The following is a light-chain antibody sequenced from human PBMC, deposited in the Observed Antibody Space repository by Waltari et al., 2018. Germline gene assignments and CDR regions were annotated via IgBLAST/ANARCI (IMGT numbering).Light chain of an antibody. CDR1: NSDVGRYDF. Sequence: SALPQPASVSGSPGQAITTPCTGNNSDVGRYDFLSWYQHPPHKAPKLMIYEVSNRPSGVSNRFSGSKSGNTASLTISGLQAEDEADYYCHSHTTTGTRWVLGGGTKLTVL. J-gene: IGLJ3*02. CDR3: HSHTTTGTRWV. CDR2: EVS. V-gene: IGLV2-14*01.